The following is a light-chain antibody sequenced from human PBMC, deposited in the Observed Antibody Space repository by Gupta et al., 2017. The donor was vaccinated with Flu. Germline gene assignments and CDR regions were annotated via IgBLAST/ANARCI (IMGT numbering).Light chain of an antibody. V-gene: IGKV1-9*01. Sequence: DIQLTQSPSSLSASVGDRVTITCRASQGISSYLAWYQQKPGKAPKLLIYAASTLQSGVPSRFSGSGSGTEFTLTISSLQPEDFATYYCQQLNSYPITFGPGTRLEIK. CDR2: AAS. J-gene: IGKJ5*01. CDR3: QQLNSYPIT. CDR1: QGISSY.